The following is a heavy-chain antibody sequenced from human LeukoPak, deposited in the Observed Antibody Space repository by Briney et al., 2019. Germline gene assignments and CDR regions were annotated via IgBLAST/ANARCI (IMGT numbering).Heavy chain of an antibody. CDR2: INQDGSVK. V-gene: IGHV3-7*05. D-gene: IGHD1-26*01. Sequence: GGSLRLSCAASGFTFRNYWMSGVRQAPGEGLEWVAKINQDGSVKNHVDSVKGRFTISRDNAKNSLYLQMNSLRPEDTAVYYCARGAPYRDSDDYWGQGTLFIVSS. CDR3: ARGAPYRDSDDY. CDR1: GFTFRNYW. J-gene: IGHJ4*02.